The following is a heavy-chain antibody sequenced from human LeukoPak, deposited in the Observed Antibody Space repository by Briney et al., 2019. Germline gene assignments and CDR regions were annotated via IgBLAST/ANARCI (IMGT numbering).Heavy chain of an antibody. CDR1: GGSISSYY. Sequence: SETLSLTCTVSGGSISSYYWSWIRQPAGKGLEWIGRIYTSGCTNYNPSLKSRVTISVDTSKNQFSLKLSSVTAADTAVYYCARDSSLHYDILTGYTPRYGMDVWGQGTTVTVSS. J-gene: IGHJ6*02. CDR3: ARDSSLHYDILTGYTPRYGMDV. D-gene: IGHD3-9*01. V-gene: IGHV4-4*07. CDR2: IYTSGCT.